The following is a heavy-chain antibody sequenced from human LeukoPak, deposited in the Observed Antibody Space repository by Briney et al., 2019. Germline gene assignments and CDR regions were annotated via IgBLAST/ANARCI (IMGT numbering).Heavy chain of an antibody. V-gene: IGHV3-48*03. D-gene: IGHD1-1*01. Sequence: GGSLRPSCAASGFTFSSYEMNWVRQAPGKGLEWVSYISSSGSTIYYADSVKGRFTISRDNAKNSLYLQMNSLRAEDTAVYYCARDQLQYYYGMDVWGKGTTVTVSS. CDR3: ARDQLQYYYGMDV. J-gene: IGHJ6*04. CDR2: ISSSGSTI. CDR1: GFTFSSYE.